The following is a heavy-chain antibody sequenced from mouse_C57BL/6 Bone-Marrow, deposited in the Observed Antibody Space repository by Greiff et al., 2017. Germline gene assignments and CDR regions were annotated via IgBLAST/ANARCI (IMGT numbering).Heavy chain of an antibody. CDR1: GYTFTSYW. CDR2: LDPSGSYT. CDR3: AREGGVYYYSY. Sequence: QVQLKQPGAELVMPGASVKLSCKASGYTFTSYWMHWVKQRPGQGLEWIGELDPSGSYTNYNQTFKGKSTLTVDKSTSTAYMQLSSLTSGDSAVYYCAREGGVYYYSYWGQGTTRTVSS. D-gene: IGHD1-1*01. J-gene: IGHJ2*01. V-gene: IGHV1-69*01.